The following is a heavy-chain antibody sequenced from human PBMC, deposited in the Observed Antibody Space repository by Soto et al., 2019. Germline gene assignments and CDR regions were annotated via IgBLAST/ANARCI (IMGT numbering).Heavy chain of an antibody. J-gene: IGHJ3*02. Sequence: GGSLRLSCAASGFTVSSNYMSWVRQAPGKGLEWVSVIYSGGSTYYADSVTGRFTISRDNSKNTLYLQMNSLRAEDTAVYYCARGNLNYEVGAFDIWGQGTMVTVSS. CDR1: GFTVSSNY. CDR3: ARGNLNYEVGAFDI. CDR2: IYSGGST. D-gene: IGHD1-7*01. V-gene: IGHV3-53*01.